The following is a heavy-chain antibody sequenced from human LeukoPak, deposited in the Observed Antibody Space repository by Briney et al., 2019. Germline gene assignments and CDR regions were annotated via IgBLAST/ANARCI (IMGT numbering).Heavy chain of an antibody. CDR3: ARGFIAAAGSLDP. D-gene: IGHD6-13*01. CDR1: GGSISSGGYY. V-gene: IGHV4-31*03. J-gene: IGHJ5*02. CDR2: IYYSGST. Sequence: TLQTLSLTCTVSGGSISSGGYYWSWIRQHPGKGLEWIGYIYYSGSTYYNPSLKSRVTISVDTSKNQFSLKLSSVTAADTAVYYCARGFIAAAGSLDPWGQGTLVTVSS.